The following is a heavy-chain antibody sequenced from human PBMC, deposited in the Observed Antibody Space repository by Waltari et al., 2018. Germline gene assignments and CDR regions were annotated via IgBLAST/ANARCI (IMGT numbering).Heavy chain of an antibody. D-gene: IGHD3-3*02. CDR3: ARAFAKGDAFDI. CDR2: IYHSERT. V-gene: IGHV4-38-2*01. Sequence: QVQLQESGPGLVKPSETLSLTCAVSGYSISSGYYWGWIRQPPGKGLEWIGSIYHSERTYYHPSPNTRLTISVDTSKNQFSLKLSSVTAADTAVYYCARAFAKGDAFDIWGQGTMVTVSS. CDR1: GYSISSGYY. J-gene: IGHJ3*02.